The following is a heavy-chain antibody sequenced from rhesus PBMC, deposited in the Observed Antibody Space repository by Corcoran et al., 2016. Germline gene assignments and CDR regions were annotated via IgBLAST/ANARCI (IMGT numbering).Heavy chain of an antibody. CDR2: THGARGPT. Sequence: QVQLQESGPGLVKPSETLSLTCAVSGGSISGGYDWNWIRQPPGKGLGWIGYTHGARGPTKYNPSLKNRVSISKDTSRNHFTRRLYSVTAADTAVYYCARGGRCSRGVCQLDYWGQGVLVTVSS. D-gene: IGHD2-39*01. CDR1: GGSISGGYD. CDR3: ARGGRCSRGVCQLDY. J-gene: IGHJ4*01. V-gene: IGHV4-76*01.